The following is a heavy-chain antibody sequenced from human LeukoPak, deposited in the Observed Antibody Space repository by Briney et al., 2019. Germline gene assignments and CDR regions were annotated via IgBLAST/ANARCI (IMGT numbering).Heavy chain of an antibody. V-gene: IGHV3-48*01. CDR3: VPQKGYGGNPLDY. D-gene: IGHD4-23*01. CDR2: ISSDGSTI. CDR1: GFTFSSYA. Sequence: GGSLRLSCAASGFTFSSYAMNWVRQAPGKGLEWLSYISSDGSTIYYADSAKGRITISRDNARKSLYLQMNSLRAEDTAVYYCVPQKGYGGNPLDYWGQGTLVTVST. J-gene: IGHJ4*02.